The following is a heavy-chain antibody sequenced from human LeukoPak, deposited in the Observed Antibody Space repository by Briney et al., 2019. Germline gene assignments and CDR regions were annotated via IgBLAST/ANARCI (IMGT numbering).Heavy chain of an antibody. CDR2: IIPISGTA. CDR1: GGTFSSYA. D-gene: IGHD3-22*01. Sequence: GSSVKVSCKDSGGTFSSYAISWVRQAPGQGLEWMGGIIPISGTANYAQKFQGRVTITADESTSTAYMELSSLRSEDTAVYYCAREATYYYDSSGYYERYYFDYWGQGTLVTVSS. J-gene: IGHJ4*02. V-gene: IGHV1-69*01. CDR3: AREATYYYDSSGYYERYYFDY.